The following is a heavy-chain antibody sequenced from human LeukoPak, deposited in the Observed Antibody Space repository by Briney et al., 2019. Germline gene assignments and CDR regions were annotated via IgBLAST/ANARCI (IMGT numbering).Heavy chain of an antibody. CDR3: AKDRDCSSTSCYVPFDS. V-gene: IGHV3-23*01. J-gene: IGHJ4*02. CDR1: GFTFSNYA. D-gene: IGHD2-2*01. Sequence: GGSLRLSCLASGFTFSNYAMSWVRQAPGKGLEWVSGITISGKTAYYADSVKGRFTISRDNFKNTLYLQMNSLRAEDTAVYYCAKDRDCSSTSCYVPFDSWGQGTLVTVSS. CDR2: ITISGKTA.